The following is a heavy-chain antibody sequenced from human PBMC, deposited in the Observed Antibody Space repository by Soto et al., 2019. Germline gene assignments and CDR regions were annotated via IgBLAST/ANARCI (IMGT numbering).Heavy chain of an antibody. D-gene: IGHD3-22*01. J-gene: IGHJ4*02. Sequence: GGSLRLSCAASGFTFSSYGMHWVRQAPGKGLEWVAVIWYDGNRKYYGDSVRGRFTISRDNSKNTLYLEMNTLRAEDTAVYCCVVDTTGLLDYWGQGTLVTVSS. V-gene: IGHV3-33*03. CDR1: GFTFSSYG. CDR3: VVDTTGLLDY. CDR2: IWYDGNRK.